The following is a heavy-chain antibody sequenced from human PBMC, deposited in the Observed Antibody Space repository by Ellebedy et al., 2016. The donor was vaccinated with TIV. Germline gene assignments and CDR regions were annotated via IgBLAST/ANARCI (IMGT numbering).Heavy chain of an antibody. CDR3: MVFERSGSLDY. Sequence: PGGSLRLSCTISGFPFSGAGVHWVRQASGKGLEWVGKIRTKPHNYATTYAASVEGRFAISRDDSKNTAYLQMNSLKTEDTAMYFCMVFERSGSLDYWGQGTLVVVSS. CDR2: IRTKPHNYAT. CDR1: GFPFSGAG. J-gene: IGHJ4*02. D-gene: IGHD3-22*01. V-gene: IGHV3-73*01.